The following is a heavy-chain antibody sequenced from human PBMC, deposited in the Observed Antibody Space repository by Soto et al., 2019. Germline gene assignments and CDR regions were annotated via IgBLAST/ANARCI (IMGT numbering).Heavy chain of an antibody. V-gene: IGHV3-21*01. CDR2: ISSSSSYI. D-gene: IGHD4-17*01. Sequence: EVQLVESGGGLVKPGGSLRLSCAASGFTFSSYSMNWVRQAPGKGLEWVSSISSSSSYIYYADSVKGRFTISRDNSKNTLYLQMNSLRAEDTAVYYCARVGYGDYVLDVWGQGTTVTVSS. CDR3: ARVGYGDYVLDV. J-gene: IGHJ6*02. CDR1: GFTFSSYS.